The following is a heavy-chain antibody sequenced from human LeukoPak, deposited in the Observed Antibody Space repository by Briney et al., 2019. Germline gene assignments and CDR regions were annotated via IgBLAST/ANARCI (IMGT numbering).Heavy chain of an antibody. D-gene: IGHD3-9*01. J-gene: IGHJ3*02. Sequence: SQTLSLTCAISGDSVSVKSDVWNWIRQSPLRGLEWLGRTYYRSKWINDYATSVKSRIIISPDTSKNQFSLHLNSVPPEDTAVYYCARDADWAYDAFDIWGQGTMVTVSS. CDR1: GDSVSVKSDV. V-gene: IGHV6-1*01. CDR3: ARDADWAYDAFDI. CDR2: TYYRSKWIN.